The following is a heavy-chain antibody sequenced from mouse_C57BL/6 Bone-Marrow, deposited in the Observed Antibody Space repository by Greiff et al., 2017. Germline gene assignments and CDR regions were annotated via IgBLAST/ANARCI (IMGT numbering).Heavy chain of an antibody. V-gene: IGHV1-72*01. CDR1: GYTFTSYW. J-gene: IGHJ4*01. Sequence: VQLQQPGAELVKPGASVKLSCKASGYTFTSYWMHWVKQRPGRGLEWIGSIDPNSGGTKYNEKFKSKATLTVDKPSSTAYMQLSSLTSDDSAVYYCAREFYYSYAMDYWGQGTSVTVSS. CDR2: IDPNSGGT. D-gene: IGHD1-1*01. CDR3: AREFYYSYAMDY.